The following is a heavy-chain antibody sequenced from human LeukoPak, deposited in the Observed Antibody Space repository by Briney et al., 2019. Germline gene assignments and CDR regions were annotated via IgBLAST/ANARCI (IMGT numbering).Heavy chain of an antibody. V-gene: IGHV4-59*01. CDR2: IYYSGST. CDR1: GGSISSYY. Sequence: SETLSLTCTVSGGSISSYYRSWIRQPPGKGLEWIGYIYYSGSTNYNPSLKSRVTISVDTSKNQFSLKLSSVTAADTAVYYCARVYDFWSGYYFDYWGQGTLVTVSS. J-gene: IGHJ4*02. CDR3: ARVYDFWSGYYFDY. D-gene: IGHD3-3*01.